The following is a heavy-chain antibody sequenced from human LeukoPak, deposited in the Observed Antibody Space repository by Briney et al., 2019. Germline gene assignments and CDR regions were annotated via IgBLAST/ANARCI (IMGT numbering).Heavy chain of an antibody. CDR2: IYHSGST. CDR1: GGSISSGGYS. CDR3: ARGPRWPRSGWYEKALSYFDY. J-gene: IGHJ4*02. Sequence: TLSLTCAVSGGSISSGGYSWSWIRQPPGKGLEWIGYIYHSGSTNYNPSLKSRVTISVDTSKNQFSLKLSSVTAADTAVYYCARGPRWPRSGWYEKALSYFDYWGQGTLVTVSS. V-gene: IGHV4-30-2*01. D-gene: IGHD6-19*01.